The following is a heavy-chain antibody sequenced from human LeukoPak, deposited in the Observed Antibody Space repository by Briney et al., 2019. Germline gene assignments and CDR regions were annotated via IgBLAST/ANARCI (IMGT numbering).Heavy chain of an antibody. Sequence: GGSLRLSCAASGFTFSTNYLSWVRQAPGKGLQWVSVISNGNNAYYADSLRGRFTISRDNSRNILYLQMDSLRAEDTAVFYCAKDLYLRDFWSGYFDYWGQGIPVTVSS. J-gene: IGHJ4*02. CDR2: ISNGNNA. V-gene: IGHV3-53*01. CDR3: AKDLYLRDFWSGYFDY. D-gene: IGHD3-3*01. CDR1: GFTFSTNY.